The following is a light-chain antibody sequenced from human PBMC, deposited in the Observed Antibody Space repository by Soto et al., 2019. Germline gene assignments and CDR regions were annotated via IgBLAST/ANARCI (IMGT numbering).Light chain of an antibody. V-gene: IGKV3-11*01. CDR1: QSVSSY. CDR3: QQRSNWLIT. Sequence: IVLTQSPATLSLPPGERATLSCRASQSVSSYLAWYQQKPGQAPRPLIYDASNRATGIPARFSGSGSGTDFTLTISSLEPEDFAVYYCQQRSNWLITFGQGTRLEIK. CDR2: DAS. J-gene: IGKJ5*01.